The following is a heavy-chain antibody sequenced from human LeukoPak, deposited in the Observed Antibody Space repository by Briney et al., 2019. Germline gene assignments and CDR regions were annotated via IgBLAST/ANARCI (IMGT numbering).Heavy chain of an antibody. V-gene: IGHV3-66*01. Sequence: GGSLRPSCTASGFTIYSNYISWVRRAPGKGLEWVSIIHNDDRTYYADSVKGRFTISRDNSKNTVYLQMNGLRVEDTAIYYCLQFAYWGQGTLVTVSS. CDR2: IHNDDRT. D-gene: IGHD3-10*01. CDR1: GFTIYSNY. J-gene: IGHJ4*02. CDR3: LQFAY.